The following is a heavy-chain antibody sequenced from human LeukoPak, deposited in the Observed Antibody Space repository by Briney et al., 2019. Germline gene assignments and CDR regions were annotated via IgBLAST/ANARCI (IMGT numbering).Heavy chain of an antibody. D-gene: IGHD2-15*01. CDR1: GFTFNTYW. CDR2: IYHSGST. J-gene: IGHJ4*02. Sequence: GSLRLSCVASGFTFNTYWMSWVRQPPGKGLEWIGEIYHSGSTNYNPSLKSRVTISVDNSKNQFSLKMSSMTAADTAVYYCARAGWYTLDNWGQGTLVTVSS. V-gene: IGHV4-4*02. CDR3: ARAGWYTLDN.